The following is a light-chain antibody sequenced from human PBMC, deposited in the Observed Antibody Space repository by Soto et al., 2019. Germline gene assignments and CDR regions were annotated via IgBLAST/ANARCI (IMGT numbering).Light chain of an antibody. J-gene: IGKJ4*01. CDR1: QSVGIH. CDR2: EAS. V-gene: IGKV3-11*01. CDR3: QQRYNWPPLT. Sequence: EVVLTQSPGTLSLSPGERATLSCRASQSVGIHLAWYQQKPGRAPRLLIYEASNRATGIPARFSGSGSGTDFVLTISSLEPEGFAVYYCQQRYNWPPLTFGGGTKVEIK.